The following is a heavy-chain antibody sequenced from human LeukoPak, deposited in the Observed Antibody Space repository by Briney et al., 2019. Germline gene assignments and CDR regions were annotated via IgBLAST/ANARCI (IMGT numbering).Heavy chain of an antibody. D-gene: IGHD3-10*01. Sequence: GASVNVSCKASGYTFTDYYIHWVRHAPGKGLEWMGWINPNSGGRNYAQKFQDRDSITRDTSISTAYVELSSRRSDDAAVYYCARSAMVRGGYGLDVWGQGTTVTVSS. CDR3: ARSAMVRGGYGLDV. CDR2: INPNSGGR. CDR1: GYTFTDYY. J-gene: IGHJ6*02. V-gene: IGHV1-2*02.